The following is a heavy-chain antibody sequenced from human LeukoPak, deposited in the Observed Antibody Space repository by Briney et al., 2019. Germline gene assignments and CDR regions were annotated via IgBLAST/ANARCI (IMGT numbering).Heavy chain of an antibody. D-gene: IGHD2-21*02. J-gene: IGHJ4*02. V-gene: IGHV1-46*01. CDR2: INPGEGTT. CDR3: AGGTYCGGDCNSLGANYYFDF. Sequence: ASVKVSCKASGYTFTNYHIHWVRQAPGRGREWMGIINPGEGTTIHAQKVQGRVTMTRATSTTAVSMELSSMRSEDTAVYYCAGGTYCGGDCNSLGANYYFDFWGQGSLVTVSS. CDR1: GYTFTNYH.